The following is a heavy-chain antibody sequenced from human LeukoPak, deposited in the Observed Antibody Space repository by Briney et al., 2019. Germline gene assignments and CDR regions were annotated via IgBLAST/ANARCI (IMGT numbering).Heavy chain of an antibody. V-gene: IGHV4-34*01. Sequence: SETLSLTCTVSGGSISSYYWSWIRQPPGKGLEWIGEINHSGSTNYNPSLKSRVTISVDTSKNQFSLKLSSVTAADTAVYYCARTITTVTTGNCWFDPWGQGTLVTVSS. CDR2: INHSGST. J-gene: IGHJ5*02. CDR3: ARTITTVTTGNCWFDP. CDR1: GGSISSYY. D-gene: IGHD4-17*01.